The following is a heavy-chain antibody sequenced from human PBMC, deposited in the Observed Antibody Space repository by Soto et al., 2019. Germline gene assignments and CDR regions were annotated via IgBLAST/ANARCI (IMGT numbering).Heavy chain of an antibody. CDR2: IYYSGST. V-gene: IGHV4-30-4*01. D-gene: IGHD5-18*01. CDR1: GGSISSGDYY. Sequence: SETLSLTCTVSGGSISSGDYYWSWIRQPPGKGLEWIGYIYYSGSTYYNPSLKSRVTISVDTSKNQFSLKLSSVTAADTAVYYCARGVDTAMVIGYWGQGTLVTVSS. J-gene: IGHJ4*02. CDR3: ARGVDTAMVIGY.